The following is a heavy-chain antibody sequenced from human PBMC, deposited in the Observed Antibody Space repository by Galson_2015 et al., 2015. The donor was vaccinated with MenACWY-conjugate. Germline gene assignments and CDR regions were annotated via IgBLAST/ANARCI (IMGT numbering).Heavy chain of an antibody. J-gene: IGHJ6*03. D-gene: IGHD3-16*01. CDR1: GFTFSNSA. Sequence: SLRLSCAASGFTFSNSAMNWVRQAPGKGLEWISGIRTITGSTYYADSVKGRFTISRDQSKNTLNLQMNSLRADDTAVYFCARGGSASNVYYLVDVWGKGTTVTVSS. CDR3: ARGGSASNVYYLVDV. CDR2: IRTITGST. V-gene: IGHV3-23*01.